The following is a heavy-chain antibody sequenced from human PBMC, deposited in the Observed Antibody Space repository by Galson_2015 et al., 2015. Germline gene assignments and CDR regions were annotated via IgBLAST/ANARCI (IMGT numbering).Heavy chain of an antibody. D-gene: IGHD2-15*01. CDR2: LLPIYGTP. Sequence: SVKVSCKASGGTFSIFAISWVRQAPGQRIERMGGLLPIYGTPNYAQKFQGRVTITADESTSTAYMELSSLTSEDTAVFYCATSNADVYCSGGSCYLDSWGQGTLVTVSS. CDR1: GGTFSIFA. J-gene: IGHJ4*02. CDR3: ATSNADVYCSGGSCYLDS. V-gene: IGHV1-69*13.